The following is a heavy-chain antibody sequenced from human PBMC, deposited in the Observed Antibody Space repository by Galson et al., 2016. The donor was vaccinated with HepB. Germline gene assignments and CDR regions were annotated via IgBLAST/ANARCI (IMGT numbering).Heavy chain of an antibody. J-gene: IGHJ4*02. D-gene: IGHD3-10*01. CDR2: FNPDNGDT. V-gene: IGHV1-2*06. CDR3: ARGPGGRSSPYYVDY. CDR1: GYTFTGNY. Sequence: SVKVSCKASGYTFTGNYLHWVRQAPGQGLEWMGRFNPDNGDTKYAQMFQGRVTMTRDTSITTAYMEVSRLTADGTAIYYCARGPGGRSSPYYVDYWGQGTLVTVSS.